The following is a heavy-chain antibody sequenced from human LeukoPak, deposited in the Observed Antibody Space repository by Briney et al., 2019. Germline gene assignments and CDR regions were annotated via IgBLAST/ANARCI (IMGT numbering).Heavy chain of an antibody. CDR1: VFTFSTNA. V-gene: IGHV3-23*01. D-gene: IGHD3-10*01. Sequence: PGGSLRLSCAASVFTFSTNAMIWVGQAPGKGLDWVSRISSTGCTTEFADSVKGRFTISRDTSKHTLYQQMNSLSLEDTVIYYCAKDRSGSGYFDNWGQGTLVTVSS. J-gene: IGHJ4*02. CDR2: ISSTGCTT. CDR3: AKDRSGSGYFDN.